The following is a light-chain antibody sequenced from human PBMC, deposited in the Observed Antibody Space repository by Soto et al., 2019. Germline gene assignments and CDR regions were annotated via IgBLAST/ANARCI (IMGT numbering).Light chain of an antibody. V-gene: IGLV2-14*01. CDR2: EVS. CDR1: SSDVGGYNY. CDR3: FSFTRSSTWV. J-gene: IGLJ3*02. Sequence: QSALTQPASVSGSHGQSITISCTGTSSDVGGYNYVSWSQQHPGKAPKLVIYEVSNRPSGVSNRFSGSKSGNTASLTISGLQAEDEADYYCFSFTRSSTWVFGGGTKLTVL.